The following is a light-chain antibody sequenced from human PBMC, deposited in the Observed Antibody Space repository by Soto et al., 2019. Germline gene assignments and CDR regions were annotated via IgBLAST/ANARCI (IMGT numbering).Light chain of an antibody. Sequence: EIVLTQSPGTLSLSPGERATLSCRASQSVSSSYLAWYQQKPGQAPRLLIYGASSRATGIPDRFSGSGSGTEFTLPISRLEPEDFAVYYCQQYGSSPALFTFGPGTKVDIK. CDR1: QSVSSSY. J-gene: IGKJ3*01. CDR3: QQYGSSPALFT. CDR2: GAS. V-gene: IGKV3-20*01.